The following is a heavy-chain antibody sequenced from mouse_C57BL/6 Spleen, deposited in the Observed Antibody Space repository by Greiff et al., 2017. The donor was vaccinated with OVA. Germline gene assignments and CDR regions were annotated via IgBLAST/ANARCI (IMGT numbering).Heavy chain of an antibody. CDR1: GYTFTTYP. D-gene: IGHD2-4*01. Sequence: QVQLQQSGAELVKPVASVKMSCKASGYTFTTYPIEWMKQNHGKSLEWIGNFHPYNDDTKYNEKFKGKATLTVEKSSSTVYLELSRLTSDDSAVYYCARTYYDYDGVYYAMDYWGQGTSVTVSS. V-gene: IGHV1-47*01. CDR2: FHPYNDDT. J-gene: IGHJ4*01. CDR3: ARTYYDYDGVYYAMDY.